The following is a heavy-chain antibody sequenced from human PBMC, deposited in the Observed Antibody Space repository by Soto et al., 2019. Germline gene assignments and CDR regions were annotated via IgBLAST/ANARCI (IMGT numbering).Heavy chain of an antibody. CDR3: GAELPYWGEYAFDY. J-gene: IGHJ4*01. CDR1: GFTFTRAW. D-gene: IGHD3-16*01. CDR2: AKSEINGGAV. V-gene: IGHV3-15*07. Sequence: EVQLVESGGDLVQPGGSLRLSCAASGFTFTRAWLNWVRQAPGKGLEWVGRAKSEINGGAVAYAAPVQGTFTISRDVSQNTVYLPMNRLSADDTAVYYCGAELPYWGEYAFDYWGHGTQVTVS.